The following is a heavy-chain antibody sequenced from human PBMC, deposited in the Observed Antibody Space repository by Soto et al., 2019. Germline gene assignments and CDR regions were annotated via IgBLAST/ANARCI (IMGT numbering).Heavy chain of an antibody. D-gene: IGHD6-13*01. Sequence: LSLTCTVSGGSISSGDYYWSWIRQPPGKGLEWIGYIYYSGSTYYNPSLKSRVTISVDTSKNQFSLKLSSVTAADTAVYYCAREWAIAAAGTGWFDPWGQGTLVTVSS. J-gene: IGHJ5*02. CDR2: IYYSGST. V-gene: IGHV4-30-4*01. CDR3: AREWAIAAAGTGWFDP. CDR1: GGSISSGDYY.